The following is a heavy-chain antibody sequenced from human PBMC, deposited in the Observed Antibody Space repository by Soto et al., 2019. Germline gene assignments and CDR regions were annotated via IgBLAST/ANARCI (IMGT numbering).Heavy chain of an antibody. V-gene: IGHV3-74*01. J-gene: IGHJ4*02. Sequence: EVQLVESGGGLVQPGGSLRLSCAASGFTLSTYWMHWVRQVPGKGLEWIARINEDGRSTSYVDSVKGRFTISIDHARNTLYLQMNSLRLEDTAVYYCARGWVERLPRQPPSDYWGQGTLVTVSS. CDR3: ARGWVERLPRQPPSDY. CDR1: GFTLSTYW. D-gene: IGHD3-3*01. CDR2: INEDGRST.